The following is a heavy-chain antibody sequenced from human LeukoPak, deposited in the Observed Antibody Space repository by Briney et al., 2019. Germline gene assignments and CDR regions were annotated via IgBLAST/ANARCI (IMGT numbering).Heavy chain of an antibody. J-gene: IGHJ6*03. CDR3: ARNHNYTDHYNHMDV. CDR1: GGTYSYFA. D-gene: IGHD3-3*01. Sequence: SVKVSCKASGGTYSYFAINWVRQAPGQGLEWMGGIIPLFGSSNYTHKFQGRVTFTADKSTNTVYMHLSSLRFEDTAVYYCARNHNYTDHYNHMDVWGGGTAITVSS. CDR2: IIPLFGSS. V-gene: IGHV1-69*06.